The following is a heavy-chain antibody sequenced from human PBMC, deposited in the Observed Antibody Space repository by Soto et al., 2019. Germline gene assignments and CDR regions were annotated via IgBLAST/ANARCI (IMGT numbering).Heavy chain of an antibody. CDR3: ARGAAAAGMGYNWFDT. CDR1: GGSFSGYY. V-gene: IGHV4-34*01. Sequence: SETLSLTCAVYGGSFSGYYWSWIRQPPGKGLEWIGEINHSGSTNYNPSLKSRVTISVDTSKNQFSLKLSSVTAADTAVYYCARGAAAAGMGYNWFDTWGQGTLVTVSS. CDR2: INHSGST. J-gene: IGHJ5*02. D-gene: IGHD6-13*01.